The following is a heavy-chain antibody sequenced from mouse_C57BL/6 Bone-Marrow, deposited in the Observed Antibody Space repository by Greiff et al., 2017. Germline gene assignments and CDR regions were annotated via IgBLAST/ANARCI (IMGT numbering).Heavy chain of an antibody. CDR1: GYTFTSYG. J-gene: IGHJ2*01. D-gene: IGHD1-1*01. CDR3: EREDYGSSYGGYYFDD. V-gene: IGHV1-81*01. CDR2: IYPRSGNT. Sequence: QVQLQQSGAELARPGASVKLSCKASGYTFTSYGISWVKPRTGQGLEWIGEIYPRSGNTYYNEKFKGKATLTADKSSSTAYMELRSLTSEDSAVYFCEREDYGSSYGGYYFDDWGQGTTLTVSS.